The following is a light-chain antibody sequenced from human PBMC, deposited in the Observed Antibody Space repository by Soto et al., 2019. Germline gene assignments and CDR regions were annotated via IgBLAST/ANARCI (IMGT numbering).Light chain of an antibody. J-gene: IGLJ2*01. CDR2: ADN. Sequence: QAVVTQPPSVSGAPGQRVTISCTGSSSNIGAGYDVHWYQQLPGTAPKLLIYADNRRPSGVPDRFSGSKSGTSASLAITRLQAEDEADYYCHSYDSSLSGSIFGGGTKLTVL. CDR1: SSNIGAGYD. V-gene: IGLV1-40*01. CDR3: HSYDSSLSGSI.